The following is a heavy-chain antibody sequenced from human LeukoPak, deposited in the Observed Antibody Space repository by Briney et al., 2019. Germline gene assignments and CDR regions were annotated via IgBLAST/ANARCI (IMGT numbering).Heavy chain of an antibody. J-gene: IGHJ6*03. Sequence: GGSLRLSCAASGFTFDDYAMHWVRQAPGKGLEWVSLISWDGGSTYYADSVKGRFTISRDNSKNSLYLQMNSLRAEDTALYYCAKEGDSSSWPKVYYYMDVWGKGTTVTVSS. V-gene: IGHV3-43D*03. CDR3: AKEGDSSSWPKVYYYMDV. CDR2: ISWDGGST. D-gene: IGHD6-13*01. CDR1: GFTFDDYA.